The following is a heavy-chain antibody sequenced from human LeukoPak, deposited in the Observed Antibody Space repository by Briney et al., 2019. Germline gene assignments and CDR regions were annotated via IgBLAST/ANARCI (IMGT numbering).Heavy chain of an antibody. CDR1: GFTVSSNY. CDR3: ARDRLGIAAAYAFDI. Sequence: PGGSLRLSCAASGFTVSSNYMSWVRQAPGKGLEWVSVIYSGGSTYYADSVKGRFTISRDNSKNTLYLQMNSLRAEDTAVYYCARDRLGIAAAYAFDIWGQGTMVTVSS. CDR2: IYSGGST. D-gene: IGHD6-13*01. V-gene: IGHV3-53*01. J-gene: IGHJ3*02.